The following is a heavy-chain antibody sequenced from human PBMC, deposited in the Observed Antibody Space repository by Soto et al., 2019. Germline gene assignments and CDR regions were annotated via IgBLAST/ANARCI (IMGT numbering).Heavy chain of an antibody. V-gene: IGHV4-39*07. Sequence: SETLSLTCTVSGSSIRNSYYFWGWIRQPPGKGLEWIGSIFNSGSTNHNPSLKSRVTISVDRSKNQFSLKLSSVTAADTAVYYCARGSNGFDPWGQGTLVTVSS. CDR3: ARGSNGFDP. J-gene: IGHJ5*02. D-gene: IGHD3-10*01. CDR1: GSSIRNSYYF. CDR2: IFNSGST.